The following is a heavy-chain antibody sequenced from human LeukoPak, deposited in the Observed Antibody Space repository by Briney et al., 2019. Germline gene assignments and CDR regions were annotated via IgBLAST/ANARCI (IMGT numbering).Heavy chain of an antibody. CDR1: GFTFSSHS. V-gene: IGHV3-48*02. D-gene: IGHD5-24*01. CDR3: ARASFQRWLQLGGD. CDR2: ITSSSSPI. J-gene: IGHJ4*02. Sequence: GGSLRLSCAASGFTFSSHSMNWVRQAPGKGLEWISYITSSSSPICYADSVRGRFTISRDNAKNLLYLQMNSLRDEDTAVYYCARASFQRWLQLGGDWGQGALVTVSS.